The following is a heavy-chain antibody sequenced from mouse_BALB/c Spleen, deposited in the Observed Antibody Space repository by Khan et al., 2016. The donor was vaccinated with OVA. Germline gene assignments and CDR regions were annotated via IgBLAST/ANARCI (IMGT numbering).Heavy chain of an antibody. V-gene: IGHV2-6-2*01. CDR3: ARRQFPLSMDY. Sequence: VKLLESGPDLVAPSQSLSITCTVSGFSLTSFAIHWVRQPPGKGLEWLVVIWSDGYTTYNSALKSRLSISKDNSKSQVFLKMNSLQTDDTAIYYCARRQFPLSMDYGGQGTSVTVSA. J-gene: IGHJ4*01. CDR2: IWSDGYT. CDR1: GFSLTSFA.